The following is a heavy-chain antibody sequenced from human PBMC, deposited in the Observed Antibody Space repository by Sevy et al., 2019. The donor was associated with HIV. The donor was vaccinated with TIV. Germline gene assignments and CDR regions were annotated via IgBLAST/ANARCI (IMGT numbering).Heavy chain of an antibody. J-gene: IGHJ3*02. Sequence: GGSLRLSCAASGFTFSSYAMSWVRQAPGKGLEWVSAIRGSGGSTYYADSVKGRFTISRDNSKNTLYLQMNSLRAEDMAVYYCAKDSIVVRRGAFDIWGQGTMVTVSS. CDR3: AKDSIVVRRGAFDI. D-gene: IGHD3-22*01. V-gene: IGHV3-23*01. CDR2: IRGSGGST. CDR1: GFTFSSYA.